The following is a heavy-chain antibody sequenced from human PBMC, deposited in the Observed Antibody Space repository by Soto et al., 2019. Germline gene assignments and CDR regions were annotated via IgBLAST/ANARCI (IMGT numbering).Heavy chain of an antibody. CDR2: IIPIFGAA. CDR1: GGTFSSYA. Sequence: GASVKVSCKASGGTFSSYAISWVRQAPGQGLEWMGGIIPIFGAANYAQKFQGRVTITADESTSTAYMELSSLRSEDTAVYYCARGPDYGGQKIYYYYGMDVWGQGTTVTVSS. D-gene: IGHD4-17*01. J-gene: IGHJ6*02. V-gene: IGHV1-69*13. CDR3: ARGPDYGGQKIYYYYGMDV.